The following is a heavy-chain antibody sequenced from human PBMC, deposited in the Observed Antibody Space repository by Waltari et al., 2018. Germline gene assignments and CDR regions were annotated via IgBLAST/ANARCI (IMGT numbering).Heavy chain of an antibody. J-gene: IGHJ4*02. CDR2: IWYDGSNK. CDR1: GFTFSSYG. D-gene: IGHD6-19*01. CDR3: AKDGAGSSGWSYEVDY. Sequence: QVQLVESGGGVVQPGRSMRLSCAASGFTFSSYGMHWVRQAPGKGLEWVAVIWYDGSNKYYADSVKGRFTISRDNSKNTLYLQMNSLRAEDTAMYYCAKDGAGSSGWSYEVDYWGQGTLVTVSS. V-gene: IGHV3-30*18.